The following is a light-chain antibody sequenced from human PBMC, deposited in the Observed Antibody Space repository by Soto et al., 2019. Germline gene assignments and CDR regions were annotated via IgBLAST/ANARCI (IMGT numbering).Light chain of an antibody. J-gene: IGKJ1*01. CDR3: QQYNSYWT. CDR1: QSINDW. CDR2: KAS. V-gene: IGKV1-5*03. Sequence: DIQMTQSPSTLSASVGDRVTFTCRASQSINDWLAWYQQKPGKAPKLLIYKASSLETGVPSRFSGSGSGTEFTLTISSLQPDDFATYYCQQYNSYWTFGQGTKVEIK.